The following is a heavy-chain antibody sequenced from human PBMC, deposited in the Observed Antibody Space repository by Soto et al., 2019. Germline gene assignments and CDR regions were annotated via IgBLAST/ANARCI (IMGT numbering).Heavy chain of an antibody. CDR3: AREVRVYYDSSGYIPTLDY. J-gene: IGHJ4*02. V-gene: IGHV3-11*01. Sequence: QVQLVESGGGLVKPGGSLRLSCAASGFTFSDYYMSWIRQAPGKGLEWVSYISSSGSTIYYADSVKGRFTISRDNAKNSLYLQMNSLSAEDTAVYYCAREVRVYYDSSGYIPTLDYWGQGTLVTVSS. CDR2: ISSSGSTI. D-gene: IGHD3-22*01. CDR1: GFTFSDYY.